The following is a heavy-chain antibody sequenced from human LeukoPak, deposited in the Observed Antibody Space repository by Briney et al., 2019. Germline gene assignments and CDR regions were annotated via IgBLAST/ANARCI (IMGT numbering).Heavy chain of an antibody. V-gene: IGHV3-23*01. Sequence: GGSLRLSCAASGFTFRNYGMHWVRQAPGKGLEWVSAISTSAGDTYYTDSVKGRFTISRDNSENTLFLQMNSLRAEDTAVYYCANPPLFGIFGGGFDPWGQGTLVTVSS. CDR2: ISTSAGDT. CDR1: GFTFRNYG. D-gene: IGHD3-3*01. CDR3: ANPPLFGIFGGGFDP. J-gene: IGHJ5*02.